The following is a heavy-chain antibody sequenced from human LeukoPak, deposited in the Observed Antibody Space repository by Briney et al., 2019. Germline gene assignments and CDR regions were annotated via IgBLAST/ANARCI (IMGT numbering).Heavy chain of an antibody. CDR2: IIPILGTA. CDR1: VGTLSSYA. V-gene: IGHV1-69*05. CDR3: ARNNDSDY. Sequence: GAGVKVSCLASVGTLSSYAISWVRQAPGRGVEWMGGIIPILGTANYAQKFQGRFTITTDEATSTAYMELSSLRSEDTAVYCCARNNDSDYWGQATLLTVSS. J-gene: IGHJ4*02. D-gene: IGHD1/OR15-1a*01.